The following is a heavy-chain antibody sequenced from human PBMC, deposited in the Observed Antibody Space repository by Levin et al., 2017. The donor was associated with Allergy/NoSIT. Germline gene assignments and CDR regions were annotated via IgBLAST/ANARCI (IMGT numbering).Heavy chain of an antibody. V-gene: IGHV3-49*04. CDR3: ARGGPPNYDYNWGSYRDGYFDY. CDR2: IRNKAHGGTT. Sequence: GGSLRLSCTGSGFTFGDYAMSWVRQAPGKGLEWVGFIRNKAHGGTTEYAASVKGRLTISRDDSKSFAHLQMNSLKTEDTAVYFCARGGPPNYDYNWGSYRDGYFDYWGQGTLVTVSS. CDR1: GFTFGDYA. D-gene: IGHD3-16*02. J-gene: IGHJ4*02.